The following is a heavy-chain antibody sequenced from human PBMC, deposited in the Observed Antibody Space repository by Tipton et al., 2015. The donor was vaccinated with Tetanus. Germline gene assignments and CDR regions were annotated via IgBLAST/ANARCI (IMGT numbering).Heavy chain of an antibody. J-gene: IGHJ5*02. CDR1: GDSVTIGTYY. CDR2: VYYSGTT. V-gene: IGHV4-39*01. CDR3: ATQTDNWFDP. Sequence: TLSLTCTVSGDSVTIGTYYWGWIRQPPGKGLEWIGSVYYSGTTYYNASLESRVTISIDTSKRQISMKLTPVTAADTAVYYCATQTDNWFDPWGQGILVTVSS.